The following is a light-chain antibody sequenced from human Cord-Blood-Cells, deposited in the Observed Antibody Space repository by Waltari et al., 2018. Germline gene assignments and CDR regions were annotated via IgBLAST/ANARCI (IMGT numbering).Light chain of an antibody. Sequence: SSELTQDPAVSVALGPTFRTTCPGASLRRHYASLYPQKPGQAPVLVIYGKNNRPSGIPDRFSGSSSGNTASLTITGAQAEDEADYYCNSRDSSGNHVVFGGGTKLTVL. CDR3: NSRDSSGNHVV. J-gene: IGLJ2*01. CDR2: GKN. CDR1: SLRRHY. V-gene: IGLV3-19*01.